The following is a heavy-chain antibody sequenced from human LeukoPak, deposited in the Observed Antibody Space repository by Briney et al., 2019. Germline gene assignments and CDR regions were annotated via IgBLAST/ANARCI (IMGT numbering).Heavy chain of an antibody. J-gene: IGHJ4*02. CDR1: GFIFSNAW. CDR2: IKSRADRETT. CDR3: TTSVIGREWLFYKISY. D-gene: IGHD3-22*01. Sequence: GGSLRLSCAASGFIFSNAWMSWVRQAPGKGLEWVGRIKSRADRETTEYAAPVEGRFSISRDDSKNILFLQMNGLKTEDTAVYYCTTSVIGREWLFYKISYWGQGTLVTVSS. V-gene: IGHV3-15*01.